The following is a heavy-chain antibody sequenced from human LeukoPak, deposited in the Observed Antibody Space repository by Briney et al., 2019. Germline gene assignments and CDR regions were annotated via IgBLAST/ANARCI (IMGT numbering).Heavy chain of an antibody. CDR2: INHSGST. CDR1: GGSFSGYY. D-gene: IGHD6-13*01. V-gene: IGHV4-34*01. J-gene: IGHJ6*02. CDR3: AREKAASSQYYYYYYGMDV. Sequence: PSETLSLTCAVYGGSFSGYYWSWIRQPPGKGLEWIGEINHSGSTNYNPSLKSRVTISVDTSKNQFSLKLSSVTAADTAVYYCAREKAASSQYYYYYYGMDVWGQGTTVTVSS.